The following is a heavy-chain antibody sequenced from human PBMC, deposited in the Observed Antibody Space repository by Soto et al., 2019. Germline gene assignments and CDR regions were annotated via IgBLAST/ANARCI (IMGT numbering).Heavy chain of an antibody. CDR2: TGSGTGPG. J-gene: IGHJ4*02. CDR1: GGSLSTNP. Sequence: SVKISCKASGGSLSTNPISWVRQAPGQGLEWMGGTGSGTGPGNNAQKFQGRLTVTADKSTSTVYMELTNLSSEDTAVYYCARRDSGGFFRFFESWGKGTLVTVSP. D-gene: IGHD2-15*01. CDR3: ARRDSGGFFRFFES. V-gene: IGHV1-69*06.